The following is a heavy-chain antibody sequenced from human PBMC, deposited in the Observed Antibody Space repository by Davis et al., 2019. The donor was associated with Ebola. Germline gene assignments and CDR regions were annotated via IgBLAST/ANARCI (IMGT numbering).Heavy chain of an antibody. Sequence: ASVKVSCKASGYTFTTYDINWVRQAAGQGLEWMGWMNPDSGNTGYAQKFQGRVTITRDTSITTAYMELSRLRSDDTAVYYCARVGVLYSSSNWFDPWGQGTRSPSPQ. CDR2: MNPDSGNT. CDR1: GYTFTTYD. CDR3: ARVGVLYSSSNWFDP. J-gene: IGHJ5*02. D-gene: IGHD6-6*01. V-gene: IGHV1-8*01.